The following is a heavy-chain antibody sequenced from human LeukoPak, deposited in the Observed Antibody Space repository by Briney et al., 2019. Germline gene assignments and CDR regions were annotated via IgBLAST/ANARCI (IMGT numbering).Heavy chain of an antibody. J-gene: IGHJ4*02. Sequence: SETLSLTCTVSGGSISSGDYYWSWIRQPPGKGLEWNGYIYYSGSTYYNPSLKSRVTISVDTSKNQFSLKLSSVTAADTAVYYCARVELWPYYDSRGYIDYWGQGTLVTVSS. CDR2: IYYSGST. V-gene: IGHV4-30-4*08. D-gene: IGHD3-22*01. CDR3: ARVELWPYYDSRGYIDY. CDR1: GGSISSGDYY.